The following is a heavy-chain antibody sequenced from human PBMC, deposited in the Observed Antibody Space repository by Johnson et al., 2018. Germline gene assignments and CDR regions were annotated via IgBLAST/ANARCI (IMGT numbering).Heavy chain of an antibody. CDR3: AKDGVLRGDYYYYMDV. Sequence: EVQLVESGGGLVKPGGSLRLSCAASGFTFDDYGMSWVRQAPGKGLEWVSGLNWNGGSTGYADSVKGRFTTSRDNSKNTLYLQMNSLRAEDTAVYSCAKDGVLRGDYYYYMDVWGKGTTVTVSS. CDR1: GFTFDDYG. CDR2: LNWNGGST. J-gene: IGHJ6*03. D-gene: IGHD3-10*01. V-gene: IGHV3-20*04.